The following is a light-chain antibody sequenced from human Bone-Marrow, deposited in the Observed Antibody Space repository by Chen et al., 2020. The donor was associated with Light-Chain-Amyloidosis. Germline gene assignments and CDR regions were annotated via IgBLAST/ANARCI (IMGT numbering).Light chain of an antibody. J-gene: IGLJ2*01. CDR2: RND. V-gene: IGLV10-54*04. CDR1: SYNVGNQG. CDR3: SAWDSSRSAVV. Sequence: QAGPTQPPSVSKGLRQTAPLTCTGNSYNVGNQGVAWLQHHQGHPPKRLSYRNDNRPSGISERFSASRSGNTASLTITGLQPEDEADYYCSAWDSSRSAVVFGGGTKLTVL.